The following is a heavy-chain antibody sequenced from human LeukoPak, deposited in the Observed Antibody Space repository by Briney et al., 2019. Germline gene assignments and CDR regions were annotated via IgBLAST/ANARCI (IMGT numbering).Heavy chain of an antibody. CDR3: ARVKHSGSYGPDY. J-gene: IGHJ4*02. D-gene: IGHD1-26*01. CDR2: INPSGGST. V-gene: IGHV1-46*01. CDR1: GGTFSSYA. Sequence: ASVKVSCKASGGTFSSYAISWVRQAPGQGLEWMGIINPSGGSTSYAQKFQGRVTMTRDTSTSTVYMELSSLRSEDTAVYYCARVKHSGSYGPDYWGQGTLVTVSS.